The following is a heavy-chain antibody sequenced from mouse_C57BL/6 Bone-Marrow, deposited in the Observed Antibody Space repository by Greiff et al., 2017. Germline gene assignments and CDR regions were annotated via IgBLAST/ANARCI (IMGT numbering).Heavy chain of an antibody. CDR1: GFTFSSYA. CDR3: ARDPTVVANWYFDV. CDR2: ISDGGSYT. V-gene: IGHV5-4*01. J-gene: IGHJ1*03. Sequence: EVKLMESGGGLVKPGGSLKLSCAASGFTFSSYAMSWVRQTPEKRLEWVATISDGGSYTYYPDNVKGRFTISRDNAKNNLYLQMSHLKSEDTAMYYCARDPTVVANWYFDVWGTGTTVTVSS. D-gene: IGHD1-1*01.